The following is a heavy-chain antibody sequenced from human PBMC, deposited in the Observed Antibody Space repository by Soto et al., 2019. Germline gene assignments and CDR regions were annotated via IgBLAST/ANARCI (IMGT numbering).Heavy chain of an antibody. CDR2: IIPIFGTT. D-gene: IGHD2-21*02. Sequence: VQLVQSGAEVKKPGSSVKVSCKASGGTFSNYPFIWVRQAPGQGLDWMGGIIPIFGTTDYGQRSQGRVTITADESTNTAYMELSSLRSDDTAVYYCARGLYCGGGCYSHFDYWGQGTLVTVSS. CDR3: ARGLYCGGGCYSHFDY. V-gene: IGHV1-69*01. J-gene: IGHJ4*02. CDR1: GGTFSNYP.